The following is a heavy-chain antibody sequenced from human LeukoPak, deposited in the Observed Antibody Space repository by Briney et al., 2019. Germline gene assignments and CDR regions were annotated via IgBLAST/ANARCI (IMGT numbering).Heavy chain of an antibody. V-gene: IGHV1-46*01. J-gene: IGHJ4*02. CDR1: GYTFTSYY. Sequence: GASVKVSCKASGYTFTSYYIHWVRQAPGQGLEWMGVIYPRDGSTSYAQKFQGRVTVTRDTSTSTVHMELSGLRSEDTAVYYCARDQEAFDYWGQGTLVTVSS. CDR2: IYPRDGST. CDR3: ARDQEAFDY.